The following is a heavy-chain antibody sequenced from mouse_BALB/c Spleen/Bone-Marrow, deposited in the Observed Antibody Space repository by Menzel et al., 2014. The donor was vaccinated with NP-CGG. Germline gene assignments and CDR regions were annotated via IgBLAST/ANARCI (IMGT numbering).Heavy chain of an antibody. CDR2: ISSGGGST. D-gene: IGHD4-1*01. J-gene: IGHJ1*01. V-gene: IGHV5-12-1*01. CDR3: ARHKLGRWYFDV. CDR1: GFAFSSYD. Sequence: EVQLQESGGGIVKPGGSLKLSCAASGFAFSSYDMSWVRQTPEKRLEWVAYISSGGGSTYYPDTVKGRFTISRDNAKNTLYLQMSSLKSEDTAMYYCARHKLGRWYFDVWGAGTTVTVSS.